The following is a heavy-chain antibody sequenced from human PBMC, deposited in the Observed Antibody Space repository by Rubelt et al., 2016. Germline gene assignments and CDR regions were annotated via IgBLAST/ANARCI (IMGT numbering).Heavy chain of an antibody. Sequence: VQLVESGGGLVQPGGSRRLSCAASGFIFSDYAMHWVRQAPGKGLQYVSAISAPGDSTSYADSVKGRFTIPRDNAKNTLYLRSKRLGDDETATYDCVRGGVDVWGQGTTVTVSS. J-gene: IGHJ6*02. V-gene: IGHV3-64*04. CDR1: GFIFSDYA. CDR3: VRGGVDV. CDR2: ISAPGDST.